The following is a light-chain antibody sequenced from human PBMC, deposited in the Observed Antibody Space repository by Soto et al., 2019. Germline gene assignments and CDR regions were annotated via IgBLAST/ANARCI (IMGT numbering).Light chain of an antibody. Sequence: IQMTQSPSSLSASVGDRVTITCRASQSISSYLNWYQQKPGQAPKLLIYAASTLPTGVPSRFSGSGSGTDFTLTISCLQSEDFATYYCQQYYSFPHTFGGGTKVDIK. V-gene: IGKV1-39*01. CDR1: QSISSY. CDR3: QQYYSFPHT. CDR2: AAS. J-gene: IGKJ4*01.